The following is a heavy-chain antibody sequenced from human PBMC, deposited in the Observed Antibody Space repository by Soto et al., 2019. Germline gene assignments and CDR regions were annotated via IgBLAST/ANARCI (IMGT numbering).Heavy chain of an antibody. Sequence: GGSLRLSCAASGFTFSSYAMHWVRQAPGKGLEWVAVISYDGSNKYYADSVKGRFTISRDNSKNTLYLQMNSLRAEDTAVYYCARDPAPYSWVRGAKGNWFDPWGQGTLVTVSS. J-gene: IGHJ5*02. CDR3: ARDPAPYSWVRGAKGNWFDP. CDR1: GFTFSSYA. CDR2: ISYDGSNK. V-gene: IGHV3-30-3*01. D-gene: IGHD3-10*01.